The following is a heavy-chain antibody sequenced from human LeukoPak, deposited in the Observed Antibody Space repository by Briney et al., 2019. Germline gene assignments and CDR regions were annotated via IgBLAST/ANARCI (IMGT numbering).Heavy chain of an antibody. V-gene: IGHV3-74*01. CDR3: AKDAAAAGTF. Sequence: PGGSLRLSCVASGFTISTYWMHWVRQAPGKGLVWVARISSDGNTTRYADFVEGRFAISRDNAKNTLYLQMNSLRGEDTALYYCAKDAAAAGTFWGQGTLVTVSS. CDR1: GFTISTYW. CDR2: ISSDGNTT. D-gene: IGHD6-13*01. J-gene: IGHJ4*02.